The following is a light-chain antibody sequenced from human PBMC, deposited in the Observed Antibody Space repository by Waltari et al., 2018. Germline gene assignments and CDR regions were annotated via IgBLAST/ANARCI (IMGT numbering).Light chain of an antibody. CDR1: SSDVWGYDF. V-gene: IGLV2-23*02. J-gene: IGLJ2*01. Sequence: QSALTPPASVSGSPGQSLTTSCTGTSSDVWGYDFVPWYQQNPGKAPKLMIYEVYKRPSVVSNRFAGSKSGNTASLTISGLQAEDEADYYCCSYAGSSTFTFGGGTKLTVL. CDR2: EVY. CDR3: CSYAGSSTFT.